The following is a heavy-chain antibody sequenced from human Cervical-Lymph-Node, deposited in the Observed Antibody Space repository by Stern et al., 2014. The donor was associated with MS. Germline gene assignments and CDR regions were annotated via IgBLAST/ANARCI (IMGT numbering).Heavy chain of an antibody. CDR1: GGSIRSYY. CDR2: ICSSGST. J-gene: IGHJ4*02. CDR3: ARGAETATPWDF. D-gene: IGHD5-24*01. V-gene: IGHV4-59*01. Sequence: QVQLEESGPGLVKPSETLSLTCTVSGGSIRSYYWSWIRQPPGKGMEWFGYICSSGSTNYNSSLKSRVTISVDTSKNQFSLNLNSVTAADTAVYYCARGAETATPWDFWGQGTLVTVSS.